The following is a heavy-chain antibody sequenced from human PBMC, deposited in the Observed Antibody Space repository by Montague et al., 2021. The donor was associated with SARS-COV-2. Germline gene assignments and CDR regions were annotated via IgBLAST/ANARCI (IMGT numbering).Heavy chain of an antibody. V-gene: IGHV4-34*01. CDR3: ARGYQLRFLEWSSRQSTFDY. D-gene: IGHD3-3*01. CDR1: GGSFSGYY. Sequence: SETRSLTCAVYGGSFSGYYWSWIRQPPGKGLEWIGEINHSGSTNYNPSPKSRVTISVDTSKNQFSLKLSSVTAADTAVYYCARGYQLRFLEWSSRQSTFDYWGQGTLVTVSS. J-gene: IGHJ4*02. CDR2: INHSGST.